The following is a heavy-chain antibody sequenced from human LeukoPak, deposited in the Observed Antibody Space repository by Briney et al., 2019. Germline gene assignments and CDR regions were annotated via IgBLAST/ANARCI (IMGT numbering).Heavy chain of an antibody. Sequence: SETLPLTCTVSGGSISSYYWSWIRQPPGKGLEWIGYIYYSGRTYYNPSLKSRITISVDTSKNQFSLKLSSVTAADTAVYYCARGFYSPHYWGQGTLVSVSS. J-gene: IGHJ4*02. D-gene: IGHD4-11*01. CDR2: IYYSGRT. V-gene: IGHV4-59*01. CDR3: ARGFYSPHY. CDR1: GGSISSYY.